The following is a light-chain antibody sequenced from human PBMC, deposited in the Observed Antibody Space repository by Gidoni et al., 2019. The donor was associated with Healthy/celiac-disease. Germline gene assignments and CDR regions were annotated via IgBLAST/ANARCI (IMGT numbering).Light chain of an antibody. J-gene: IGLJ3*02. Sequence: QSALPQPASVSGSPGQSITISCTGTSSDVGGYNYVSWYQQHPGKAPKLMIYDVSNRPSGVSNRFSGSKAGNTASLTISELQAEDEAEYYGSAYTSSSTQVFGGGTKLTVL. V-gene: IGLV2-14*03. CDR3: SAYTSSSTQV. CDR2: DVS. CDR1: SSDVGGYNY.